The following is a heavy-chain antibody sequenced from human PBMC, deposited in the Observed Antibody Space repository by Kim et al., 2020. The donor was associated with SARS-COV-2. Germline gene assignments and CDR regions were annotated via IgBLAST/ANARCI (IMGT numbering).Heavy chain of an antibody. CDR3: AREGSCGLDY. Sequence: YYPDTLNGPFTISRDNAKNSLYLQRNSLRAEDTAVYYCAREGSCGLDYCGQGTLVTVSS. D-gene: IGHD2-15*01. J-gene: IGHJ4*02. V-gene: IGHV3-21*01.